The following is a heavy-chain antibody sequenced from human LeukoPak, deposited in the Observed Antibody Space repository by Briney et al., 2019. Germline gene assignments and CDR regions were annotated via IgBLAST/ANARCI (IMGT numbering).Heavy chain of an antibody. CDR1: GFSFSKYW. Sequence: GGSLRLSCAASGFSFSKYWMSWVRQAPGKGLGWVAKITQDGSVQYYVDSLKGRFTIARDNAKNSLYLQVNSLRAEDTAVYYCASDAFDVWGQGTMVSVSS. CDR3: ASDAFDV. J-gene: IGHJ3*01. CDR2: ITQDGSVQ. V-gene: IGHV3-7*05.